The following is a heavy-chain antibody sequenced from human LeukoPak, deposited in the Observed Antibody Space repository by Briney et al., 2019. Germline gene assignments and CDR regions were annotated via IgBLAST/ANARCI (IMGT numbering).Heavy chain of an antibody. V-gene: IGHV4-39*02. CDR1: GGSISSSPHY. CDR3: ARDWQWRGGYYFDY. Sequence: PSETLSLTCTVSGGSISSSPHYWGWIRRPPGKGLEWIGSIYHSGRTYYNPSLQSRVTISVDTSKSQFSLKLSSVTAADMAVYYCARDWQWRGGYYFDYWGQGTLVTVSS. CDR2: IYHSGRT. J-gene: IGHJ4*02. D-gene: IGHD6-19*01.